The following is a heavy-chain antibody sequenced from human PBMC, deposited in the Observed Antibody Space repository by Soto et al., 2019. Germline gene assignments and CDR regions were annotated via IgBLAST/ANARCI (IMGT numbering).Heavy chain of an antibody. CDR1: GGSISSSSHY. Sequence: KPSETLSLTCAVSGGSISSSSHYWGWIRQPPGKGLEWIGNVYFSGSTYYSPSLESRVTISVDTSKNQFSLKLNSVTAADTAVYYCARAQQWPTENFFDSWGQGTLVTVSS. J-gene: IGHJ4*02. D-gene: IGHD6-19*01. CDR2: VYFSGST. CDR3: ARAQQWPTENFFDS. V-gene: IGHV4-39*01.